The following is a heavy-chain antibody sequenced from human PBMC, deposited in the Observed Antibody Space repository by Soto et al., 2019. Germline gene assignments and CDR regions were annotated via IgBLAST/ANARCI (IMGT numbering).Heavy chain of an antibody. J-gene: IGHJ4*02. CDR2: ISSSGSTI. Sequence: GGSLRLSCAASGFTFSSYEMNWVRQSPGKGLEWVSYISSSGSTIYHADSVKGRFTISRDNAKNSLYLQMNSLRAEDTAVYYCASGYSSSSEGSFDYWGQGTLVTVSS. CDR3: ASGYSSSSEGSFDY. CDR1: GFTFSSYE. V-gene: IGHV3-48*03. D-gene: IGHD6-6*01.